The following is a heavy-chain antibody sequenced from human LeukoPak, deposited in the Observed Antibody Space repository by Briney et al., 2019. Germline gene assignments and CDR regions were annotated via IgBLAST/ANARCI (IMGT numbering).Heavy chain of an antibody. CDR1: GFTFSSYA. D-gene: IGHD2-15*01. V-gene: IGHV3-23*01. Sequence: GGSLRLSCAASGFTFSSYAMSWVRQAPGKGLEWVSAISGSGGSTYYADSVKGRFTISRDDSKNTLFLQMNSLRAEDTAVYYCARVGTVVVLAATQGRGYYYYMDVWGKGTTVTVSS. J-gene: IGHJ6*03. CDR2: ISGSGGST. CDR3: ARVGTVVVLAATQGRGYYYYMDV.